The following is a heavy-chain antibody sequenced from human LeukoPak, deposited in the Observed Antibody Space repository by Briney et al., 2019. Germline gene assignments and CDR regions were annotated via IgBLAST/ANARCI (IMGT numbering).Heavy chain of an antibody. J-gene: IGHJ6*01. CDR3: ARFQFLRFGDLLNYDFGLDV. Sequence: GGSLTLSCAASGFTINDHYMMWLGQAPGKEREGVAQITSGGCMIYYADAVKGRFTISRDNAKSSLSLRLDRLRAQDTAMYFCARFQFLRFGDLLNYDFGLDVWGRGAT. CDR2: ITSGGCMI. CDR1: GFTINDHY. V-gene: IGHV3-11*01. D-gene: IGHD3-10*01.